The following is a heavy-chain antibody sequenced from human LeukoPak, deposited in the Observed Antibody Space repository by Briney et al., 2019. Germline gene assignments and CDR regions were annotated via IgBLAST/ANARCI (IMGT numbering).Heavy chain of an antibody. J-gene: IGHJ4*02. Sequence: GGSLRLSCEASGFTFRNYPVHWVRQAPGKGLEWVTVISYDGTTKYYADSVKGRFTISRDNSRNTLYLQMNNLRTEDTAVYYCASPYYYDGSSYYHFFDHWGQGTLVTVSS. CDR3: ASPYYYDGSSYYHFFDH. CDR1: GFTFRNYP. V-gene: IGHV3-30*04. CDR2: ISYDGTTK. D-gene: IGHD3-22*01.